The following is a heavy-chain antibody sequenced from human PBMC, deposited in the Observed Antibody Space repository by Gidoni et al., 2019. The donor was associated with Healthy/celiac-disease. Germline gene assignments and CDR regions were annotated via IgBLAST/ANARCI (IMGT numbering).Heavy chain of an antibody. J-gene: IGHJ6*02. V-gene: IGHV4-59*01. CDR2: IYYSGST. CDR3: ARLRSRADYYGMDV. CDR1: GGSISSYY. D-gene: IGHD1-26*01. Sequence: QVQLQESGPGLVKPSETLSLTCTVSGGSISSYYWSWIRQPPGKGLEWIGYIYYSGSTNYNPSLKSRVTISVDTSKNQFSLKLSSVTAADTAVYYCARLRSRADYYGMDVWGQGTTVTVSS.